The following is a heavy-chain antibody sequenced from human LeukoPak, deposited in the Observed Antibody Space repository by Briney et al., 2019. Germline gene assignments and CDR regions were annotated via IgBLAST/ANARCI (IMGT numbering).Heavy chain of an antibody. CDR2: INHSGST. D-gene: IGHD3-16*02. Sequence: PSETLSLTCAVYGGSFSGYYWSWIRQLPGKGLEWIGEINHSGSTNYNPSLKSRVTISVDTSKNQFSLKLSSVTAADTAVYYCAGTFMITFGGVIGSNWFDPWGQGTPVTVSS. J-gene: IGHJ5*02. V-gene: IGHV4-34*01. CDR1: GGSFSGYY. CDR3: AGTFMITFGGVIGSNWFDP.